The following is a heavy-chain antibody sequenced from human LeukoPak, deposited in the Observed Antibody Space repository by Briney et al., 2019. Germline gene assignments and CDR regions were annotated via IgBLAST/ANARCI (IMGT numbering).Heavy chain of an antibody. Sequence: PGGSLRLSCAASGFHFSSYWMIWVRRAPGEGLEWVASMNQDGNARFYVDSVKGRFTISRDNAKKSLYLQMNSLRAEDTAVYYCAGVATWLERAFDMWGQGTMVTVSS. CDR3: AGVATWLERAFDM. CDR2: MNQDGNAR. V-gene: IGHV3-7*04. D-gene: IGHD3-22*01. J-gene: IGHJ3*02. CDR1: GFHFSSYW.